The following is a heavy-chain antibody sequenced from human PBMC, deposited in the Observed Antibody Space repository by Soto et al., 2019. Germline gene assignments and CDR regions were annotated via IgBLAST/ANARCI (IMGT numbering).Heavy chain of an antibody. CDR2: IYYSGST. CDR1: GGSISSSSYY. Sequence: PSETLSLTCTVSGGSISSSSYYWGWIRQPPGKGLEWIGSIYYSGSTYYNPSLKSRVTISVDTSKNQFSLKLSSVTAADTAVYYCARRWGRTFDYWGQGTLVTVS. V-gene: IGHV4-39*01. D-gene: IGHD7-27*01. CDR3: ARRWGRTFDY. J-gene: IGHJ4*02.